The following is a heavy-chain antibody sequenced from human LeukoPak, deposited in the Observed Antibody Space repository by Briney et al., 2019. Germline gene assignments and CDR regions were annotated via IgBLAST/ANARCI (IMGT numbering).Heavy chain of an antibody. D-gene: IGHD3-22*01. CDR3: ARDLSYYYDNAYYLMAY. V-gene: IGHV3-30-3*01. CDR2: ISYDGSNK. CDR1: GFTFSSYA. J-gene: IGHJ4*02. Sequence: GRSLRLSCAASGFTFSSYAMHWVRQAPGKGLEWVAVISYDGSNKYYADSVKGRFTISRDNSKNTLYLQMNSLRAEDTAVHCCARDLSYYYDNAYYLMAYWGQGTLVTVSS.